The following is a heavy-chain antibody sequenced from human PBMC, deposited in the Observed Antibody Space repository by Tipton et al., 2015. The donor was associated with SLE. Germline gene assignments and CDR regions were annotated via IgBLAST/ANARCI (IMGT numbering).Heavy chain of an antibody. J-gene: IGHJ5*02. D-gene: IGHD2-21*02. V-gene: IGHV3-23*01. CDR3: ANGREGLVATRDL. Sequence: SLRLSCAASGFTFTDYAMSWVRQAPGKGPEWVSGISRRSGDHTYYADSVKGRFTISRDNSKNTLYLQMNSLRAEDTGVYYCANGREGLVATRDLWGQGTLVTVSS. CDR1: GFTFTDYA. CDR2: ISRRSGDHT.